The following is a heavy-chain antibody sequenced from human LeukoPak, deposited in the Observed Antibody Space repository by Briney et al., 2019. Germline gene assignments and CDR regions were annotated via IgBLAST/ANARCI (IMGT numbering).Heavy chain of an antibody. J-gene: IGHJ3*02. CDR2: INPTDSEI. CDR1: GYDFTTYW. V-gene: IGHV5-51*01. D-gene: IGHD3-10*01. Sequence: GESLKISCKGSGYDFTTYWIGWVRQMPGKGLEWMGIINPTDSEITYSPSFQGQVTISVDKSITTAYLQWSSLKASDTAMYYCARQGSGNYYSGRAFDIWGQGTMVTVSS. CDR3: ARQGSGNYYSGRAFDI.